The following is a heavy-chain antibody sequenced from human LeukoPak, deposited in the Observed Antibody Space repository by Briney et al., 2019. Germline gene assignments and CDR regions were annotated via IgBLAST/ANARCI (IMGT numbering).Heavy chain of an antibody. Sequence: ASVKVSCKVSGYTFTDYYMHWVQQAPGKGLEWMGLVDPEDGETIYAEKFQGRVTITADTSTDTAYMELSSLRSEDTGVYYCATDFSRGGDSSHYWGQGTLVTVSS. J-gene: IGHJ4*02. CDR3: ATDFSRGGDSSHY. CDR2: VDPEDGET. D-gene: IGHD2-21*02. V-gene: IGHV1-69-2*01. CDR1: GYTFTDYY.